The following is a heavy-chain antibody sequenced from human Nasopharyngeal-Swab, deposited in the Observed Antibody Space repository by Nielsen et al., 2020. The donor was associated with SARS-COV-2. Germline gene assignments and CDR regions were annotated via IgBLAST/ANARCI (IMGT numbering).Heavy chain of an antibody. CDR3: AKDGSSSPTY. D-gene: IGHD6-13*01. V-gene: IGHV3-23*01. J-gene: IGHJ4*02. CDR2: ISGSGGDT. Sequence: GESLKISCAASGFSFSTYAMSWVRQAPGKGLEWVSAISGSGGDTYYADSVKGRFTISRDNSKNTLYLRMNSLRAEDTAVYYCAKDGSSSPTYWGQGTLVTASS. CDR1: GFSFSTYA.